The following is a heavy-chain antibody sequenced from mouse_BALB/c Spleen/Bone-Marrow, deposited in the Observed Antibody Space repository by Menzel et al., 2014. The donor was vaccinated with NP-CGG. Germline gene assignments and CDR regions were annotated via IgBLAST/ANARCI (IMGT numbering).Heavy chain of an antibody. CDR1: GYTFTSYV. J-gene: IGHJ1*01. CDR3: ARWGRYDWYFDV. V-gene: IGHV1-14*01. Sequence: VQLQQSGPELVKPGASVKMSRKASGYTFTSYVMHWVRQKPGQGLEWIGYIHPYNDDSKFNEKFEGKATLTSDKSSNTAYMELSSLTSEGSAVYYCARWGRYDWYFDVWGAGTTVTVSS. D-gene: IGHD2-14*01. CDR2: IHPYNDDS.